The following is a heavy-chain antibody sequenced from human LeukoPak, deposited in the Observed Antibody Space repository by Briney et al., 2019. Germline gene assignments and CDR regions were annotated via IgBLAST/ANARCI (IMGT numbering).Heavy chain of an antibody. Sequence: ASVKVSCKASGYTFTSYDINWVRQAPGQGLEWMGWMNPNSGNTGYAQKFQGRVTMTRNTSISTAYMELSSLRSEATAVYYCARGGYSYGYDWFDPWGQGTLVTVSS. D-gene: IGHD5-18*01. CDR2: MNPNSGNT. V-gene: IGHV1-8*01. CDR1: GYTFTSYD. CDR3: ARGGYSYGYDWFDP. J-gene: IGHJ5*02.